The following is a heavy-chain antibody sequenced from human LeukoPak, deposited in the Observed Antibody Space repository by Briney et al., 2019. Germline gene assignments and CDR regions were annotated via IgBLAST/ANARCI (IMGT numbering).Heavy chain of an antibody. V-gene: IGHV3-9*01. CDR2: ISGAGSAV. J-gene: IGHJ4*02. Sequence: PGGSLRLSCAASGFSFITYAMNWVRQAPGKGLEWVSGISGAGSAVGYADSVKGRFTVSRDNAKKSLDLQMNSLRAEDTAFYYCAKVRGTYSSGYFFDYWGQGTLVTVSS. CDR1: GFSFITYA. D-gene: IGHD6-19*01. CDR3: AKVRGTYSSGYFFDY.